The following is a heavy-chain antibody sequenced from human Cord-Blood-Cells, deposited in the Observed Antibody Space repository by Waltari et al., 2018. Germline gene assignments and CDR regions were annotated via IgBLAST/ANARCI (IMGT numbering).Heavy chain of an antibody. CDR2: INAGNGNT. J-gene: IGHJ3*02. CDR3: ARKPPEGDRGAFDI. Sequence: QVQLVQSGAEVKKPGASVKFSCKASGYTFPSYAMHWLRQAPGQRLEWMGWINAGNGNTKYSQKFQGRVTITRDTSASTAYMELSSLRSEDTAVYYCARKPPEGDRGAFDIWGQGTMVTVSS. D-gene: IGHD2-15*01. CDR1: GYTFPSYA. V-gene: IGHV1-3*01.